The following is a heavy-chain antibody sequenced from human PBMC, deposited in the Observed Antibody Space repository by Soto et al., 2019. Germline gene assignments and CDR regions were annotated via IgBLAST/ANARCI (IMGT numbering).Heavy chain of an antibody. V-gene: IGHV3-30-3*01. CDR1: GFTFSNFA. CDR2: MSFDGTTK. J-gene: IGHJ4*02. Sequence: QVQLVESGGGVVQPGRSLRLSCAASGFTFSNFAMHWFRQAPGKGLEWVAVMSFDGTTKFYTDSVKGRFTVSRDNSQNTLYLQVNSLRDEDTAVYYCAREGPEAFRSTWLFDYWGQGTLVTVSS. CDR3: AREGPEAFRSTWLFDY. D-gene: IGHD1-26*01.